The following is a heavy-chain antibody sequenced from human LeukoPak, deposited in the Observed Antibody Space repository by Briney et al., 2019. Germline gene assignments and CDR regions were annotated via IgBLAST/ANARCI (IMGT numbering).Heavy chain of an antibody. D-gene: IGHD3-16*01. CDR3: AKDIGPFGGVISPGFDY. Sequence: TGGSLRLSCAASGFTFSSYAMSWVRQAPGKGLEWVSAISGSGGSTYYADSVKGRFTISRDNAKNSLYLQMNSLRAEDTALYYCAKDIGPFGGVISPGFDYWGQGTLVTVSS. J-gene: IGHJ4*02. V-gene: IGHV3-23*01. CDR1: GFTFSSYA. CDR2: ISGSGGST.